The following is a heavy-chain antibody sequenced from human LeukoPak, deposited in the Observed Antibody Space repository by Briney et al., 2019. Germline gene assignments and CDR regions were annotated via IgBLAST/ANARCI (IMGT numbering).Heavy chain of an antibody. CDR3: TREDY. V-gene: IGHV1-2*02. Sequence: ASVKVSCKASGYTFTGYYLHWVRQAPGRGLEWMGWINSNSGDTNYAQKFQGRVTMTRDTSISTAYMELSRLKSDDTAVYYCTREDYWGQGTLVTVSS. CDR2: INSNSGDT. J-gene: IGHJ4*02. CDR1: GYTFTGYY.